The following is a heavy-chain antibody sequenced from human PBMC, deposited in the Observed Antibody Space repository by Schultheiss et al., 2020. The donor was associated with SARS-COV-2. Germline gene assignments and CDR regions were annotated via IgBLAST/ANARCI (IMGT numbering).Heavy chain of an antibody. V-gene: IGHV3-48*02. CDR2: ISSSSSTI. J-gene: IGHJ6*02. CDR3: ARLPRIAAAVAYYGMDV. Sequence: GGSLRLSCAASGFTFSSYSMNWVRQAPGKGLEWVSYISSSSSTIYYADSVKGRFTISRDNAKNSLYLQMNSLRDEDTAVYYCARLPRIAAAVAYYGMDVWGQGTTVTVSS. D-gene: IGHD6-13*01. CDR1: GFTFSSYS.